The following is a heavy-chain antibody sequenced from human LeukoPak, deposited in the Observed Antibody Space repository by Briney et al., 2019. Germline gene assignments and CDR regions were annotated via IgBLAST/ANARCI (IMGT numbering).Heavy chain of an antibody. D-gene: IGHD3-22*01. CDR3: ARDLSRRYYYDSSGHGWFDP. CDR2: IYYSGST. Sequence: NPSQTLSLTCTVSGGSISSGGYYWSWIRQHPGKGLEWIGYIYYSGSTYYNPSLKSRVTISVDTSKNQFSLKLGSVTAADTAVYYCARDLSRRYYYDSSGHGWFDPWGQGTLVTVSS. CDR1: GGSISSGGYY. J-gene: IGHJ5*02. V-gene: IGHV4-31*03.